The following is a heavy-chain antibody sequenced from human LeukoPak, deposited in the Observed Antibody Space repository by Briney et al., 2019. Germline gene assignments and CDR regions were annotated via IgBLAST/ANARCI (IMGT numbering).Heavy chain of an antibody. V-gene: IGHV3-53*01. CDR1: GFTFSSYA. CDR3: ARDARFDY. CDR2: IYSGGIT. Sequence: GGSLRLSCAASGFTFSSYAMSWVRQAPGKGLEWVSVIYSGGITYYADSVKGRFTISRDNSKNTLYLQMNSLITEDTAVYYCARDARFDYWGQGTLVTVSS. J-gene: IGHJ4*02.